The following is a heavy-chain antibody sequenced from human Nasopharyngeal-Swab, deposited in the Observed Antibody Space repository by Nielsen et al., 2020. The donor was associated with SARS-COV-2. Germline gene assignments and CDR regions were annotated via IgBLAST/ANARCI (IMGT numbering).Heavy chain of an antibody. CDR2: IRSKAYGGTT. CDR3: TRETRIAVAGTLLYYYYYYMDV. V-gene: IGHV3-49*04. J-gene: IGHJ6*03. CDR1: GFTFGDYA. D-gene: IGHD6-19*01. Sequence: GGSLRLSCTASGFTFGDYAMSWVRQAPGKGLEWVGFIRSKAYGGTTEYAASVKGRFTISRDDSKSIAYLQTNSLKTEDTAVYYCTRETRIAVAGTLLYYYYYYMDVWGKGTTVTVSS.